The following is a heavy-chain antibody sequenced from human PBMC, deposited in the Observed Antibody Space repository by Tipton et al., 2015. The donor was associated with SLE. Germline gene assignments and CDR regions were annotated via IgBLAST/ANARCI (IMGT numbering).Heavy chain of an antibody. Sequence: TLSLTCAVYGRSFIGSYWTWIRQPPGKGLEWIGDIDHSGVTHYNPSLKSRVTISRDTSGNQFSLKLSSVTAADTAVYYCARDRRGWYFDLWGRGTLVTVSS. V-gene: IGHV4-34*01. CDR3: ARDRRGWYFDL. D-gene: IGHD1-14*01. CDR1: GRSFIGSY. CDR2: IDHSGVT. J-gene: IGHJ2*01.